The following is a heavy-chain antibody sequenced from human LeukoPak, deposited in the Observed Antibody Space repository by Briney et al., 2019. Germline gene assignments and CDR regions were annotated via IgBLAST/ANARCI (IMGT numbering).Heavy chain of an antibody. V-gene: IGHV1-46*04. CDR3: AREPFSGSCHFDY. CDR2: VNPSNGDT. Sequence: ASVKVSCKASGYTFTSPHIHWVRQAPGQGLEYMGMVNPSNGDTYYAQKLQGRVTMTRDTSTSTVYMDLSSLRLEDTAVYYCAREPFSGSCHFDYWGQGTLVTVSS. CDR1: GYTFTSPH. D-gene: IGHD1-26*01. J-gene: IGHJ4*02.